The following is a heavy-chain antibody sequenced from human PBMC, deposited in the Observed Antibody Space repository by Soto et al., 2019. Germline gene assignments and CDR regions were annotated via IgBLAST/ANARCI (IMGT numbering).Heavy chain of an antibody. CDR1: GYTFTGYY. CDR2: INPNSGGT. D-gene: IGHD7-27*01. J-gene: IGHJ3*02. Sequence: ASVKVSCKASGYTFTGYYMHWVRQAPGQGLEWMGWINPNSGGTNYAQKFQGRVTMTRDTSISTAYMELSRLRSDDTAVYYCASLPVVSAGEDAFDIWGQGTMVTVSS. CDR3: ASLPVVSAGEDAFDI. V-gene: IGHV1-2*02.